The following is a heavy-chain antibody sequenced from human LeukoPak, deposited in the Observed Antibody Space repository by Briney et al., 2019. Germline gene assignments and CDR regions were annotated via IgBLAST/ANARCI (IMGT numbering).Heavy chain of an antibody. J-gene: IGHJ5*02. CDR3: ARHLGSTVTTTWFDP. V-gene: IGHV5-51*01. Sequence: HVESLKFSCKGSGYSFTTYWIGWVRQMPGKGLEWMGIIYPGDSDTRYSPSFQGQVTISADKSISTAYLQWSSLKASDTAMYYCARHLGSTVTTTWFDPWGQGTLVTVSS. CDR2: IYPGDSDT. CDR1: GYSFTTYW. D-gene: IGHD4-17*01.